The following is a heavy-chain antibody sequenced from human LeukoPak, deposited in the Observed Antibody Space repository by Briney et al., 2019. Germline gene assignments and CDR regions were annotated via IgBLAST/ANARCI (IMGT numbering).Heavy chain of an antibody. J-gene: IGHJ4*02. CDR3: ARWGDGYKAPFDY. CDR1: GGSISSSSYY. D-gene: IGHD5-24*01. CDR2: IYYSGST. Sequence: PSETLSLTCTVSGGSISSSSYYWGWIRQPPGKGLEWIGSIYYSGSTYYNPSLKSRVTISVDTSKNQFSLKLSSVTAADTAVYYFARWGDGYKAPFDYWGQGTLVTVSS. V-gene: IGHV4-39*07.